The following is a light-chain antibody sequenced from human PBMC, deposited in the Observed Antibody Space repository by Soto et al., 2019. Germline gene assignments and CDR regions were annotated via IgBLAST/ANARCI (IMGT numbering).Light chain of an antibody. V-gene: IGKV1-39*01. Sequence: DIQITQSPSSLSASVLDRVTITCRASQSISSYLNWYQQKPGKAPKLLIYAASSLQSGVPSRFSGSGSGTDFTLTISSLQPEDFATYYCQQSYSTPTTFGQGTKVDIK. CDR2: AAS. CDR3: QQSYSTPTT. CDR1: QSISSY. J-gene: IGKJ1*01.